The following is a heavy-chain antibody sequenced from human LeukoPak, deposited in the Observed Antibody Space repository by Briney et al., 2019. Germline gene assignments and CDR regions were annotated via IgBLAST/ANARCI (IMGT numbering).Heavy chain of an antibody. D-gene: IGHD1-26*01. CDR3: ARDIVGATTDI. Sequence: GGSLRLSCAASGFTSSSYGMHWVRQAPGKGLEWVSVIYSGGSTYYADSVKGRFTISRDNSKNTLYLQMNSLRAEDTAVYYCARDIVGATTDIWGQGTMVTVSS. CDR2: IYSGGST. V-gene: IGHV3-NL1*01. J-gene: IGHJ3*02. CDR1: GFTSSSYG.